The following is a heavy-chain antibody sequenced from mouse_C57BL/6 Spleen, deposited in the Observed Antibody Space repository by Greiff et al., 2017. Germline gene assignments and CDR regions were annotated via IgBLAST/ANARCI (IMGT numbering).Heavy chain of an antibody. J-gene: IGHJ4*01. D-gene: IGHD4-1*01. CDR1: GYTFTDYY. CDR2: INPYNGGT. V-gene: IGHV1-19*01. Sequence: VQLQQSGPVLVKPGASVKMSCKASGYTFTDYYMNWVKQSHGKSLEWIGVINPYNGGTSYNQKFKGKATLTVDKSSSTAYMELNSLTSEDSAVYYCARLFGTEAMDYWGQGTSVTVSS. CDR3: ARLFGTEAMDY.